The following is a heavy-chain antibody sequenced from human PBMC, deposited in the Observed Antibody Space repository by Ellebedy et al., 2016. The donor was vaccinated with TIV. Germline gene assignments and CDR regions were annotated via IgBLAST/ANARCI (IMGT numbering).Heavy chain of an antibody. Sequence: MPSETLSLTCTVSGGSISSNNYYWVWIRQPPGKDLEWIGSLYYSGNTYYNPSLRSRVTISVDTSKNQFSLMLNSVTAADTAVYYCTRRQFRGPPGYYYYFGMDVWGQGTTVTVSS. CDR3: TRRQFRGPPGYYYYFGMDV. D-gene: IGHD4-11*01. J-gene: IGHJ6*02. CDR2: LYYSGNT. CDR1: GGSISSNNYY. V-gene: IGHV4-39*01.